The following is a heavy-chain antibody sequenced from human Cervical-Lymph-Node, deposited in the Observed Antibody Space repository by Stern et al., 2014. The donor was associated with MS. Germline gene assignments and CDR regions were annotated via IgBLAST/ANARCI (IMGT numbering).Heavy chain of an antibody. Sequence: VQLVESGAEVKKPGSSVNVSCKASGGTFTSFSINWVRQVPGQSLEWMGGIIPIFDTPNLAQKFQGRVTITADSSTSTVYMALNSLRSDDTAVYYCVLPSKVTTAAFDVWGRVTMVTVSS. J-gene: IGHJ3*01. D-gene: IGHD4-17*01. CDR2: IIPIFDTP. V-gene: IGHV1-69*06. CDR3: VLPSKVTTAAFDV. CDR1: GGTFTSFS.